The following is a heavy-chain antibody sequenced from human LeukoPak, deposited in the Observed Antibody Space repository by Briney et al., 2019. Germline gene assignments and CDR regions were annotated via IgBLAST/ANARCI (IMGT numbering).Heavy chain of an antibody. CDR3: ARRGYSYDYFDY. Sequence: RTSETLSLTCTVSGGSISSGNYCWGWIRQPPGKGLEWIGNIYYSGSTYYNPSLKSRVTISVDTSKNQFSLKLSSVTAADTAVYYCARRGYSYDYFDYWGQGTLVTVSS. CDR1: GGSISSGNYC. J-gene: IGHJ4*02. V-gene: IGHV4-39*01. D-gene: IGHD5-18*01. CDR2: IYYSGST.